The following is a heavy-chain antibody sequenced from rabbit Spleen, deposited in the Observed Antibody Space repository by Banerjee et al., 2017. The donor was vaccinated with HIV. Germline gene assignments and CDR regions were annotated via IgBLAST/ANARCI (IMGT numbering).Heavy chain of an antibody. CDR1: GVSFSGSSY. J-gene: IGHJ6*01. CDR2: IEAGSSGFT. Sequence: QEQLVESGGGLVQPEGSLTLTCTASGVSFSGSSYMCWVRQAPGKGLEWIACIEAGSSGFTYFASWAKGRFTISKTSSTTVTLQMTRLTAADTATYFCARDTSSSFSSYGMDLWRPGTLVTVS. D-gene: IGHD1-1*01. V-gene: IGHV1S45*01. CDR3: ARDTSSSFSSYGMDL.